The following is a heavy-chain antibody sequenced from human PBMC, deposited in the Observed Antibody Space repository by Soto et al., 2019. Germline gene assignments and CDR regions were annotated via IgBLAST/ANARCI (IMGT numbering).Heavy chain of an antibody. CDR1: GFSVRTIY. V-gene: IGHV3-53*01. D-gene: IGHD3-3*01. Sequence: GGSLRLSCAASGFSVRTIYMSWVRQAPGKGLEWVSVFESGGSIYYADSVKGRFIISRDYAKNTVYLQMNILTVEDTAVYYCGRPGVLPDFFVYWGQGNLVPVSS. CDR3: GRPGVLPDFFVY. J-gene: IGHJ4*02. CDR2: FESGGSI.